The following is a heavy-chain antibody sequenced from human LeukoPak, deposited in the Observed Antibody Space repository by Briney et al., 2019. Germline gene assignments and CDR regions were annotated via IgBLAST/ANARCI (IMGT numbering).Heavy chain of an antibody. CDR1: GFTLSSHW. Sequence: GGSLRLSCVASGFTLSSHWMSWVRQAPGKGLEWVANINQDGSAKYFVDSVKGRFTISRDNAKNSMYLQMNSRRAEDTAVYYCARWEIRGTAHKLDYWGQGTLVTVSS. J-gene: IGHJ4*02. CDR3: ARWEIRGTAHKLDY. V-gene: IGHV3-7*01. D-gene: IGHD1-7*01. CDR2: INQDGSAK.